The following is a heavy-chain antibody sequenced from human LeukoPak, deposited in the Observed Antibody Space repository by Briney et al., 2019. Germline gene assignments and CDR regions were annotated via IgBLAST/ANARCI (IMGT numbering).Heavy chain of an antibody. Sequence: GGSLRLSCAASGFTFSTYAMSWVRQAPGKGLEWVSYISSSGSTIYYADSVRGRFTISRDNAKNSLYLQMNSLRAEDTAVYYCAREKYYDFWSGYHNWFDPWGQGTLVTVSS. J-gene: IGHJ5*02. CDR3: AREKYYDFWSGYHNWFDP. CDR2: ISSSGSTI. D-gene: IGHD3-3*01. CDR1: GFTFSTYA. V-gene: IGHV3-11*01.